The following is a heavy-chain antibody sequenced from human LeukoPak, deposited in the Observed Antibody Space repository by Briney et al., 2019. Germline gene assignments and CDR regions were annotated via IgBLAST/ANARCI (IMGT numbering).Heavy chain of an antibody. CDR2: INSDGSST. Sequence: GGSLRLSCAASGFTFSSYWMHWVRQAPGKGLVWVSRINSDGSSTSYADSVKGRFTISRDNAKNTLYLQMNSLRAEDTAVYYCAREAVELRYFDWLGIRYDAFDIWGQGTMVTVSS. V-gene: IGHV3-74*01. J-gene: IGHJ3*02. CDR1: GFTFSSYW. CDR3: AREAVELRYFDWLGIRYDAFDI. D-gene: IGHD3-9*01.